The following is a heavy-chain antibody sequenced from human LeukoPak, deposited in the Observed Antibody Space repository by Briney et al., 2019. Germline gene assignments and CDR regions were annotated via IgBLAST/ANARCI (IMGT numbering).Heavy chain of an antibody. CDR3: ARGNPLHDNWFDP. J-gene: IGHJ5*02. Sequence: PSETLSLTCTVSGGSISSSSYYWGWIRQPPGKGLEWIGSIYYSGSTYYNPSLKSRVTISVDRSKNQFSLKLSSVTAADTAVYYCARGNPLHDNWFDPWGQGTLVTVSS. CDR2: IYYSGST. CDR1: GGSISSSSYY. D-gene: IGHD1-14*01. V-gene: IGHV4-39*07.